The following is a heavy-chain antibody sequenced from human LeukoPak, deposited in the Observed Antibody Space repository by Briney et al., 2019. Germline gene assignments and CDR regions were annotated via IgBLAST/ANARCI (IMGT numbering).Heavy chain of an antibody. Sequence: GGSLRLSCAASGFSFSSYAMSWVRQAPGKGLEWVSGISAGGATTHYADSVKGRFTMSRDNSKKTVYLQMNSLRGEDTAIYYCAKGKVNHDGAFDFWGQGTMVTVSS. V-gene: IGHV3-23*01. CDR3: AKGKVNHDGAFDF. D-gene: IGHD1-14*01. CDR1: GFSFSSYA. CDR2: ISAGGATT. J-gene: IGHJ3*01.